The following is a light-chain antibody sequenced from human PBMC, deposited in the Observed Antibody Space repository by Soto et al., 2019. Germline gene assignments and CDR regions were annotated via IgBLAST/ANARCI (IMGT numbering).Light chain of an antibody. CDR1: QSVSSY. V-gene: IGKV3-11*01. CDR3: QQRSNWPFLT. Sequence: EIVLTQSPATLYLSPGERATLSCRASQSVSSYLAWYQQKPGQAPRLLIYDASNRATGIPARCSGSGSGTDFTLTISSLEPEDFAVYYCQQRSNWPFLTFGGGTKVEIK. J-gene: IGKJ4*01. CDR2: DAS.